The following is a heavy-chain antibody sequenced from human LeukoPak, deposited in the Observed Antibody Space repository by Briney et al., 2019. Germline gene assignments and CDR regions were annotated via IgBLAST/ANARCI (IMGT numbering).Heavy chain of an antibody. Sequence: GGSLRLSCAASGFTFDDYAMHWVRQAPGEGLEWVSGISWNSGSIGYADSVKGRFTISRDNAKNSLYLQMNSLRAEDMALYYCAKDNQWELSMGAFDIWGQGTMVTVSS. CDR2: ISWNSGSI. D-gene: IGHD1-26*01. CDR3: AKDNQWELSMGAFDI. J-gene: IGHJ3*02. V-gene: IGHV3-9*03. CDR1: GFTFDDYA.